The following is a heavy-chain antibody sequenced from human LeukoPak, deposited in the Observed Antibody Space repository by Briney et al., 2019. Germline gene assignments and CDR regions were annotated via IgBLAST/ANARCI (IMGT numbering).Heavy chain of an antibody. Sequence: GGSPRLSCAASGFIFDDYAMHWVRQAPGKGLEWVSGINWNSDSIGYADSVEGRFTISRDNAKNSLYLQMNSLRAEDTALYYCAKDIFTMVRGVFDYWGQGTLVTVSS. V-gene: IGHV3-9*01. D-gene: IGHD3-10*01. J-gene: IGHJ4*02. CDR3: AKDIFTMVRGVFDY. CDR2: INWNSDSI. CDR1: GFIFDDYA.